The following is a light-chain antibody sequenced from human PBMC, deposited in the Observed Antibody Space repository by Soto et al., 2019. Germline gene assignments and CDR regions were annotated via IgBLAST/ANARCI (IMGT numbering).Light chain of an antibody. Sequence: VMTQSPGSLSVSLGESAPLSCRASQSVDGYLAWYQQKPGQAPRLLIYGASTRATGIPARFSGSGSGTEFTLTISSLQSEDFALYFCQQRSSWPPTFGGGTKVDIK. CDR2: GAS. CDR1: QSVDGY. J-gene: IGKJ4*01. CDR3: QQRSSWPPT. V-gene: IGKV3-15*01.